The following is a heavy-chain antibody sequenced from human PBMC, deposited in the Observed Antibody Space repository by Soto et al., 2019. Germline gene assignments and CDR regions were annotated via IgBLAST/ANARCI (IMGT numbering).Heavy chain of an antibody. CDR3: TTAQWLPHFDY. CDR2: IKRKTDGGTT. CDR1: GFTFSNAW. Sequence: EVQLVESGGGLVKPGGSLRLSCAASGFTFSNAWMSWVRQAPGKGLEWVGRIKRKTDGGTTDYAAPVKGRFTISRDDSKNTLYLQMNSLKTEDTAVYYCTTAQWLPHFDYWGQGTLVTVSS. J-gene: IGHJ4*02. D-gene: IGHD6-19*01. V-gene: IGHV3-15*01.